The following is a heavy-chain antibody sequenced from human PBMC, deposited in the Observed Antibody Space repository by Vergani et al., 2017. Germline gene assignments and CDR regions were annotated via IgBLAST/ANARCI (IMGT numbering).Heavy chain of an antibody. CDR3: ASLTSRRYYDSSGFGDAFDV. V-gene: IGHV3-48*01. Sequence: EVQLVESGGGLVQPGGSLRLSCAASGFTFSSYSMNWVRQAPGKGLEWVSYISSSSSTIYYAYSVKGRFTISRDNAKNSLYLQMNSLRAEVTAVYYCASLTSRRYYDSSGFGDAFDVWGQGTMVTVSS. J-gene: IGHJ3*01. CDR1: GFTFSSYS. D-gene: IGHD3-22*01. CDR2: ISSSSSTI.